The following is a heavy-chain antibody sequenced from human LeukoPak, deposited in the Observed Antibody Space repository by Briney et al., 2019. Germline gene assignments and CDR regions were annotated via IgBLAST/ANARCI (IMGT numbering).Heavy chain of an antibody. J-gene: IGHJ4*02. Sequence: GGSLRLSCAASGFTFSSYGMHWVRQAPGKGLEWVAFIRYDGSNKYYADSVKGRFTISRDNSKNTLYLQMNSLRAEDTAVYYCAKGGIVVVPAAISDYWGQGTLVTVSS. V-gene: IGHV3-30*02. CDR3: AKGGIVVVPAAISDY. D-gene: IGHD2-2*01. CDR1: GFTFSSYG. CDR2: IRYDGSNK.